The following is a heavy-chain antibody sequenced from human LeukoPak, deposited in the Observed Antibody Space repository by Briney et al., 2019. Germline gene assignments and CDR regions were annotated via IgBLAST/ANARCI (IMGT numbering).Heavy chain of an antibody. J-gene: IGHJ4*02. CDR3: ARGPNYGDRVDYLDS. V-gene: IGHV3-66*01. CDR1: GFTVGSNS. D-gene: IGHD4-17*01. CDR2: IYSGGST. Sequence: GGSLRLSCAASGFTVGSNSMSWVRQAPGKGLEWVSLIYSGGSTYYADSVKGRFTISRDSSENTLYLQMNSLRADDTSIYYCARGPNYGDRVDYLDSWGQGTEVTVSS.